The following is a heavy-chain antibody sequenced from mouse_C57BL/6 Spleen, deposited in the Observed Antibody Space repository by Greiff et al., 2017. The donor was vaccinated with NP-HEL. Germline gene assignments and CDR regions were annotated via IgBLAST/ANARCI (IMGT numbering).Heavy chain of an antibody. CDR3: ARDYYDYDGFAY. CDR1: GYSFTGYF. Sequence: EVQLQQSGPELVKPGDSVKISCKASGYSFTGYFMNWVMQSHGKSLEWIGRINPYNGDTFYNQKFKGKATLTVDKSSSTAHMELRSLTSEDSAVYDGARDYYDYDGFAYWGQGTLVTVSA. V-gene: IGHV1-20*01. D-gene: IGHD2-4*01. CDR2: INPYNGDT. J-gene: IGHJ3*01.